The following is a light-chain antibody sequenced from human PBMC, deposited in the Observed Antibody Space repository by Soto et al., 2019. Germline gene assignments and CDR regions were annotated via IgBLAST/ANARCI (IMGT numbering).Light chain of an antibody. CDR2: DAS. V-gene: IGKV1-5*01. J-gene: IGKJ2*01. CDR3: QQYNSYPMYP. CDR1: QSISSW. Sequence: DIQMTQSPSTLSASVGDRVTITCRASQSISSWLAWYQQKPGKAPKLLIYDASSLESGVPSRFSGSGSGTEFTLTISSLQPDDFAPYSCQQYNSYPMYPFGQGTKLEIK.